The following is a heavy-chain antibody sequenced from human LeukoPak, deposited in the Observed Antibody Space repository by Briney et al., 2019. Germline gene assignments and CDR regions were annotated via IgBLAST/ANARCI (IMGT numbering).Heavy chain of an antibody. J-gene: IGHJ1*01. Sequence: GASVKVACKPSGYSFANYGMHWVRQAPRQSLEWMGWINTGNGNTKSSQKFQDRVALTRDTSASTAYMELNSLSSEDTAVYYCARVPLSDASGRYYSHWGQGTLVTVSS. CDR2: INTGNGNT. CDR1: GYSFANYG. CDR3: ARVPLSDASGRYYSH. V-gene: IGHV1-3*04. D-gene: IGHD3-10*01.